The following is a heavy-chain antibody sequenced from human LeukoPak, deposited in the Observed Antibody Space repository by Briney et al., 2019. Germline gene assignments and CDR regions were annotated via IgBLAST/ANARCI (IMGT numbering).Heavy chain of an antibody. J-gene: IGHJ4*02. Sequence: PSETLSLTCTVSGGSISSSSYYWGWIRQPPGKGLEWIGYIYYSGTTNYNPSLKSRVTISVDTSKNQFSLKLRSVTAADTAVYYCARLFGWDWGQGTLVTVSS. V-gene: IGHV4-61*05. CDR3: ARLFGWD. CDR2: IYYSGTT. CDR1: GGSISSSSYY. D-gene: IGHD6-19*01.